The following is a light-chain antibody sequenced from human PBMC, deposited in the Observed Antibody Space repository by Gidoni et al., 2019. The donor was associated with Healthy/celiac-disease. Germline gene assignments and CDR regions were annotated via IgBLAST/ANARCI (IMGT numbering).Light chain of an antibody. V-gene: IGKV1-39*01. Sequence: DIQMTQSPSSLSGSVGDRVTLTFRASQSISSYLNWYQQKPGKGPKLLIYGASSLQSGVQSRFSGSGSGTDFTLTISSLQPEDFATYYCQQSYSTPITFGQGTRLEIK. CDR3: QQSYSTPIT. CDR1: QSISSY. J-gene: IGKJ5*01. CDR2: GAS.